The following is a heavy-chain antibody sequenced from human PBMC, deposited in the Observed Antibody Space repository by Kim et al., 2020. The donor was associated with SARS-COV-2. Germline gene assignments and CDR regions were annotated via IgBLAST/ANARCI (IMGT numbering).Heavy chain of an antibody. D-gene: IGHD1-1*01. CDR3: ARGTSGEVQT. J-gene: IGHJ1*01. Sequence: GGSLRRSCAASGFTFSSYYMHWVRQAPGKGLEWVSAIGTAGDTYYPGSVKGRFTISRENAKNSLYLQMNSLRAGDTAVYYCARGTSGEVQTWGQGTLVTGSS. CDR1: GFTFSSYY. V-gene: IGHV3-13*01. CDR2: IGTAGDT.